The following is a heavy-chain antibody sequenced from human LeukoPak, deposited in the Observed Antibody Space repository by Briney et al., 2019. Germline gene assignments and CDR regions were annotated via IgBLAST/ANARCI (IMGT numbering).Heavy chain of an antibody. CDR3: ARDQGYYDRSGYYPWYFDY. J-gene: IGHJ4*02. Sequence: PGGSLRLSCEASGFTFGNYGMHWVRQAPGKGLEWVSFKWYDGSKKYYADSVKGRFIISRDNSKNTLYLQMNSLRAEDTAVYYCARDQGYYDRSGYYPWYFDYWGQGTLVTVSS. CDR2: KWYDGSKK. D-gene: IGHD3-22*01. V-gene: IGHV3-33*01. CDR1: GFTFGNYG.